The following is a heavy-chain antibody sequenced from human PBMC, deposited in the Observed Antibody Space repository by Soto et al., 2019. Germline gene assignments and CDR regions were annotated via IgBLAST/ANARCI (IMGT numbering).Heavy chain of an antibody. CDR2: IIPIFGTA. V-gene: IGHV1-69*12. D-gene: IGHD2-2*01. CDR3: ARPRGGYCISTSCLREGGTGWFDP. Sequence: QVQLVQSGAEVKKPGSSVKVSCKASGGTFRSYAISWVRQAPGQGLEWMGGIIPIFGTANYAQKFQGRVTITADESTSTAYMELSSLRSEDTAVYYCARPRGGYCISTSCLREGGTGWFDPWGQGTLVTVSS. J-gene: IGHJ5*02. CDR1: GGTFRSYA.